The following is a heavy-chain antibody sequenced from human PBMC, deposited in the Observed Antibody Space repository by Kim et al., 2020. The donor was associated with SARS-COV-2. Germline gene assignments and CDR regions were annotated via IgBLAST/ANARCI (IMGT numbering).Heavy chain of an antibody. CDR3: AWSSISSSWAYYYYGMDV. V-gene: IGHV1-69*13. CDR1: GGTFSSYA. Sequence: SVKVSCKASGGTFSSYAISWVRQAPGQGLEWMGGIIPIFGTANYAQKFQGRVTITADESTSTAYMELSSLRSEDTAVYYCAWSSISSSWAYYYYGMDVWGQGTTVTVSS. J-gene: IGHJ6*02. CDR2: IIPIFGTA. D-gene: IGHD6-13*01.